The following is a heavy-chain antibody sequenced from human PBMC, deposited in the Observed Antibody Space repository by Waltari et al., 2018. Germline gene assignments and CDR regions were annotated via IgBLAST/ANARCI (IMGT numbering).Heavy chain of an antibody. CDR1: GYSFTNYA. Sequence: QVQLVQSGSEWKKPGASVKVSCKAYGYSFTNYAINWVRQAPGQGLELRGWITNNTENQTYTQGFKRRFFFSLGTSVSTAYLQINDLKAEDTAIYYCAREVVPAAKIVVNWFDPWGQGTQVTVSS. CDR2: ITNNTENQ. J-gene: IGHJ5*02. V-gene: IGHV7-4-1*02. CDR3: AREVVPAAKIVVNWFDP. D-gene: IGHD2-2*01.